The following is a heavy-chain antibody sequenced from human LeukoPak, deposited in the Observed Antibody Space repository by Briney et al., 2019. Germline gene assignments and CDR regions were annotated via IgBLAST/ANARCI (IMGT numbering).Heavy chain of an antibody. Sequence: GGSLRLSCAASGLTSSSYSMNWVRHAPGKGLEWVSSISSSSSYIYYADSVKGRFTISRDNAKNSLYLQMKSLRAENTAVYYCARDPYSGLFDYWGQGTLVTVSS. CDR1: GLTSSSYS. V-gene: IGHV3-21*01. J-gene: IGHJ4*02. CDR2: ISSSSSYI. D-gene: IGHD4-11*01. CDR3: ARDPYSGLFDY.